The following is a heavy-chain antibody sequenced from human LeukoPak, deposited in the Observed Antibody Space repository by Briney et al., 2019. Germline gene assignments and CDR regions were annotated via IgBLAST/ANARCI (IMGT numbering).Heavy chain of an antibody. Sequence: ASVKVSCKASGYTFTSYDFNWVLQATGQGLEWMGWMNPNSGNTGYAQKFQGRVTITRNTSISTAYMELSSLRSEDTAVYYCARGPTPRRITIFGVVIQYYFDYWGQGTLVTVSS. D-gene: IGHD3-3*01. CDR2: MNPNSGNT. V-gene: IGHV1-8*03. CDR3: ARGPTPRRITIFGVVIQYYFDY. CDR1: GYTFTSYD. J-gene: IGHJ4*02.